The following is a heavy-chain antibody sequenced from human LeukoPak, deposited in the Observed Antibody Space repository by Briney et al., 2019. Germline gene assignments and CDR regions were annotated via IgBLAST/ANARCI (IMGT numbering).Heavy chain of an antibody. Sequence: GASLRLSCAASGFTFSNYAMSWVRQAPGKGLEWVSVIYSGGSTYFADSVKGRLTISRDNSKNTLYLQMNSLRAEDTAVYYCARTGPIDYWGQGTLVTVSS. V-gene: IGHV3-66*02. CDR3: ARTGPIDY. CDR2: IYSGGST. J-gene: IGHJ4*02. CDR1: GFTFSNYA. D-gene: IGHD1-14*01.